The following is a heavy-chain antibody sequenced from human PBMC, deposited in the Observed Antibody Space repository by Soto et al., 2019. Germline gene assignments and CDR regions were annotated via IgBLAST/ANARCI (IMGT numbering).Heavy chain of an antibody. J-gene: IGHJ5*02. CDR1: GGSISSGGYY. CDR2: IYYSGST. D-gene: IGHD3-10*01. CDR3: ARGRREVRVVDNWFDP. Sequence: QVQLQESGPGLVKPSQTLSLTCTVSGGSISSGGYYWSWIRQHPGKGLEWIGYIYYSGSTYYNPSLKTRVTISVDTSMNQSSLKLSSVTAADTAVYYCARGRREVRVVDNWFDPWGQGTLVTVSS. V-gene: IGHV4-31*03.